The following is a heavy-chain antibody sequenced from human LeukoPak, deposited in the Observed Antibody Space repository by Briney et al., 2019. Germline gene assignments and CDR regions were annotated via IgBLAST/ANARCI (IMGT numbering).Heavy chain of an antibody. CDR2: IYYSGST. D-gene: IGHD5-24*01. CDR3: ARIADGYNPGDMDV. V-gene: IGHV4-39*07. J-gene: IGHJ6*03. Sequence: SETLSLTCTVSGGSISSSSYYWGWIRQPPGKGLEWIGSIYYSGSTYYHPSLKSRVTISVDTSKNQFSLKLSSVTAADTAVYYCARIADGYNPGDMDVWGKGTTVTVSS. CDR1: GGSISSSSYY.